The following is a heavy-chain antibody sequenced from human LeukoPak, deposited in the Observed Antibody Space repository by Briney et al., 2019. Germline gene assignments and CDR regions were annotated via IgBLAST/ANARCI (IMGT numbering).Heavy chain of an antibody. CDR2: FYSGGST. CDR1: GFNVSSNY. Sequence: GGSLRLSCAASGFNVSSNYMSWVRQAPGKGLEWVSVFYSGGSTYYADSVKGRFTISRDNAKNTLYLQMNSLRAEDTAVYFCALVRGVIPKTNDAFDMWGQGTMVIVSS. V-gene: IGHV3-53*01. CDR3: ALVRGVIPKTNDAFDM. D-gene: IGHD3-10*01. J-gene: IGHJ3*02.